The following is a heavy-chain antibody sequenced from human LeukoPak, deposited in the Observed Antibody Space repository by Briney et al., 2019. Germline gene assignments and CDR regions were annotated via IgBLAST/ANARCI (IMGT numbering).Heavy chain of an antibody. CDR2: ISASGGSS. J-gene: IGHJ4*02. V-gene: IGHV3-23*01. CDR1: GFTFSNYA. Sequence: GGSLRLSCAASGFTFSNYAINWVRPAPGKGLEWVSAISASGGSSYYADSVRDRFTISRDNSKNMLYLKMSSLRAEDTAVYYCAKEMALGIAVAGFFDFWGQGTLVTVSS. D-gene: IGHD6-19*01. CDR3: AKEMALGIAVAGFFDF.